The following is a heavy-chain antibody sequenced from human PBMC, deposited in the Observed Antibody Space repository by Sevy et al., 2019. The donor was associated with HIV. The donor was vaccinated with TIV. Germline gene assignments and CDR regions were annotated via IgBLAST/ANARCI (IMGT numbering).Heavy chain of an antibody. V-gene: IGHV4-61*01. J-gene: IGHJ6*02. CDR3: ARITVVPAATKGGGNYYYYGMDV. CDR2: IYYSGST. Sequence: SDTLSLTCTVSGGSVSSGSYYWSWIRQPPGKGLEWIGYIYYSGSTNYNPSLKSRVTISVDTSKNQFSLKLSSVTAADTAVYYCARITVVPAATKGGGNYYYYGMDVWGQGTTVTVSS. CDR1: GGSVSSGSYY. D-gene: IGHD2-2*01.